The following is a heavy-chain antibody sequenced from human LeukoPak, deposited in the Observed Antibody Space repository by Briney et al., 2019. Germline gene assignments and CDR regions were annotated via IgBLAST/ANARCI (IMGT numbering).Heavy chain of an antibody. CDR2: ISAYNGNT. J-gene: IGHJ4*02. CDR3: ARVKWEEGFDY. V-gene: IGHV1-18*01. CDR1: GYTFTSYG. Sequence: ASVKVSCKASGYTFTSYGISWVRQAPGQGLEWVGWISAYNGNTNYAQKLQGRVTMTTDTSTSTAYMELRSLRSDDSAVYYCARVKWEEGFDYWGQGTLVTVSS. D-gene: IGHD1-26*01.